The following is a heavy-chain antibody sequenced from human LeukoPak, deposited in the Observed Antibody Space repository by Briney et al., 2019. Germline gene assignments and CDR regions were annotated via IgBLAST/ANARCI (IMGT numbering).Heavy chain of an antibody. Sequence: SETLSLTCTVSGGSISSYYWSWIRQPPGKGPEWIGYIYYSGSTNYNPSLKSRVTISVDTSKNQFSLKLSSVTAADTAVYYCARVPHYYDSSGYYSEDAFDIWGQGTMVTVSS. J-gene: IGHJ3*02. V-gene: IGHV4-59*01. CDR2: IYYSGST. CDR3: ARVPHYYDSSGYYSEDAFDI. D-gene: IGHD3-22*01. CDR1: GGSISSYY.